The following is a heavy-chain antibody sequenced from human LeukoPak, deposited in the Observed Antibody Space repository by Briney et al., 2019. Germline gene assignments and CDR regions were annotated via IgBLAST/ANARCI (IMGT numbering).Heavy chain of an antibody. J-gene: IGHJ4*02. D-gene: IGHD1-1*01. CDR3: ARDHDFTFDY. Sequence: HTGGSLRLSCAASGFTFSTYNLNWVRQAPGEGLEWISYITTSSTTIQYADSVKGRFTISRDNAKNSLYLQMNSLRADDTAVYYCARDHDFTFDYWGRGTLVTVSS. V-gene: IGHV3-48*01. CDR1: GFTFSTYN. CDR2: ITTSSTTI.